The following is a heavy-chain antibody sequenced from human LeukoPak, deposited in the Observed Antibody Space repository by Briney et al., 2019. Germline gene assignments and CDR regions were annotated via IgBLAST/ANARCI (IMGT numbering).Heavy chain of an antibody. J-gene: IGHJ6*02. D-gene: IGHD3-22*01. Sequence: PGGSLRLSCAASGFTFSSYAMHWVRQAPGKGLEWVSSISSRNSFIHYTDSVKGRFTISRDNAKNSLYLQMNSLRAEDTAVYYCARVLLPLYGMDVWGQGTTVTVSS. CDR3: ARVLLPLYGMDV. CDR2: ISSRNSFI. V-gene: IGHV3-21*01. CDR1: GFTFSSYA.